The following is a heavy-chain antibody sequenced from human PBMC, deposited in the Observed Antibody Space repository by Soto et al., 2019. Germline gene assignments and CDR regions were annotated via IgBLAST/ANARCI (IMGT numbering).Heavy chain of an antibody. D-gene: IGHD4-17*01. CDR2: IKSKTDGGTT. V-gene: IGHV3-15*01. J-gene: IGHJ5*02. CDR3: TTRDYGDYVGFDP. Sequence: EVQLVESGGGLVKPGGSLRLSCAASGFTFSTAWLGWVRQVPGKGLEWVGRIKSKTDGGTTDYAAPVKGRFTISRDDSKNTLYLQMNSLKTEDTAVYYCTTRDYGDYVGFDPWGQGTLVTVSS. CDR1: GFTFSTAW.